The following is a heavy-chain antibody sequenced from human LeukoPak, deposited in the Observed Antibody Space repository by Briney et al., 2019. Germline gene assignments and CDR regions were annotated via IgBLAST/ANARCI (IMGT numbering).Heavy chain of an antibody. D-gene: IGHD3-22*01. Sequence: GSLKLPFSTPGFPLSSFCKPWVRQAPGKGVGCLAIILYDGSNKYSADSVKGRFTISRDTSKNTLYLQMNSLRAEDTAVYYCAKAFGKYDSNGYYPLDFWGQGTLVAVSS. J-gene: IGHJ4*02. CDR1: GFPLSSFC. CDR3: AKAFGKYDSNGYYPLDF. V-gene: IGHV3-30*18. CDR2: ILYDGSNK.